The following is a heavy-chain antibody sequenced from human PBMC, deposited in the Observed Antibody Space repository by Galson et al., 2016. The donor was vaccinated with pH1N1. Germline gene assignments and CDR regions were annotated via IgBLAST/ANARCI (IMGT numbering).Heavy chain of an antibody. CDR2: VYPADSDT. D-gene: IGHD6-19*01. J-gene: IGHJ3*02. Sequence: GLECVGLVYPADSDTRYRPSIQGQVTISVDNSNNTAYLQWSSLKASDTAIYYCARQGGYNSGRGDFGAFDIWGQGTVVTVSS. V-gene: IGHV5-51*01. CDR3: ARQGGYNSGRGDFGAFDI.